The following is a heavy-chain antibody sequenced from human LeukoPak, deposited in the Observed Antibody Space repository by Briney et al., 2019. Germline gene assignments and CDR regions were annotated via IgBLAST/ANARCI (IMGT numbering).Heavy chain of an antibody. J-gene: IGHJ4*02. CDR3: ARIAAWSVDY. CDR2: IYYSGST. CDR1: GDSISGFY. Sequence: SETLSLTCTVSGDSISGFYWSWIRQPPGKGLEWIGYIYYSGSTNYNPSLKSRVTISVDTSKSQFSLKLSSVTAADTAVYYCARIAAWSVDYWGQGTLVTVSS. D-gene: IGHD2-15*01. V-gene: IGHV4-59*12.